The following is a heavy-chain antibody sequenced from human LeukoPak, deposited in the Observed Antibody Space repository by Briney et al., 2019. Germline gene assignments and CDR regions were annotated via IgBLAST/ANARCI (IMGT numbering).Heavy chain of an antibody. Sequence: SVKVSCKASGFTFTSSAMQWVRQARGQRLEWIGWIVVGSGNTNYAQKFQERVTITRDMSTSTAYMELSSLRSEGTAVYYCAAEAYCGGDCYDAYWGQGTLVTVSS. CDR3: AAEAYCGGDCYDAY. V-gene: IGHV1-58*02. CDR2: IVVGSGNT. J-gene: IGHJ4*02. CDR1: GFTFTSSA. D-gene: IGHD2-21*02.